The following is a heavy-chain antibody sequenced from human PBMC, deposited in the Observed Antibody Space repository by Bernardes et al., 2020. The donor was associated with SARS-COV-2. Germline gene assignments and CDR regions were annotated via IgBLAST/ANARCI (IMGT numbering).Heavy chain of an antibody. Sequence: SVKVSCKASGVSFSNYAIIWVRQAPGQGLEWMGGIIPMFGTRDYAPRFQDRVTITADESTKTVYMEVSSLRVEDTAVYYCARDHYYRTEVRFATPPPNHYYYNALDVWGQGTTVTVSS. V-gene: IGHV1-69*13. CDR1: GVSFSNYA. CDR3: ARDHYYRTEVRFATPPPNHYYYNALDV. CDR2: IIPMFGTR. D-gene: IGHD3-3*01. J-gene: IGHJ6*02.